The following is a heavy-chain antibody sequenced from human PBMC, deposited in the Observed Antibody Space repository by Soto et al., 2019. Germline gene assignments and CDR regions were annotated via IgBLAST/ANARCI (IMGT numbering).Heavy chain of an antibody. CDR1: GFNVSTNY. J-gene: IGHJ6*02. V-gene: IGHV3-66*01. CDR2: IYNGGTT. D-gene: IGHD1-26*01. CDR3: ARSTGSVYYGRDV. Sequence: PGGSLRLSCAASGFNVSTNYMNWVRQAPGKGLEWVSVIYNGGTTYYADSVKGRFTISRDNSKNTLYLQMNSLRAEDTAVYYCARSTGSVYYGRDVWGQGTTVTVSS.